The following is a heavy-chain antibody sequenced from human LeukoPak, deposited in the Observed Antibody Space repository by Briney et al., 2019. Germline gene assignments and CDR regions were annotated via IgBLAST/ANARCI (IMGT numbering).Heavy chain of an antibody. CDR1: GFTFSGSA. CDR2: IRSKANSYAT. V-gene: IGHV3-73*01. D-gene: IGHD3-10*01. J-gene: IGHJ5*01. Sequence: GGSLRLSCAASGFTFSGSAMHWVRQASGRGLEWVGRIRSKANSYATAYAVSVKGRFTISRDDSKNTAYLQMNSLKTEDTAVYYCTRLANYYGSGSYYRNWFDSWGQGTLVTVSS. CDR3: TRLANYYGSGSYYRNWFDS.